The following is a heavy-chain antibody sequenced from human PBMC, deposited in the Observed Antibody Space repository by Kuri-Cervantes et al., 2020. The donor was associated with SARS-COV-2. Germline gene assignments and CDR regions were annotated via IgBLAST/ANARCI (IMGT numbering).Heavy chain of an antibody. V-gene: IGHV4-30-4*08. CDR3: ARNQVGGYYYYYMDV. D-gene: IGHD1-26*01. CDR1: GGSISSGDYY. J-gene: IGHJ6*03. Sequence: SEILSSTCNVYGGSISSGDYYWTWIRQHPGKGLEWIGYIYYSGSTYYNPCLKSRVTISVDTSKNKFSLKLSSVLAADTAVYYCARNQVGGYYYYYMDVWGKGTTVTVSS. CDR2: IYYSGST.